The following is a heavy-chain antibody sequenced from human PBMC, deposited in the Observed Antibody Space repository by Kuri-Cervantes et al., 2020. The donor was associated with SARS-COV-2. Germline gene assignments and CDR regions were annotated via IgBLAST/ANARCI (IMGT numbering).Heavy chain of an antibody. CDR1: GYTFTSYY. V-gene: IGHV1-46*01. Sequence: ASVKVSCKASGYTFTSYYMHWVRQAPGQGLEWMGIINPSGGSTSYAQKFQGRVTMTRDTSTSTVYMELSSLRSEDTAVYYRARDTAAGTDYYYYYGMDVWGQGTTVTVSS. J-gene: IGHJ6*02. D-gene: IGHD6-13*01. CDR3: ARDTAAGTDYYYYYGMDV. CDR2: INPSGGST.